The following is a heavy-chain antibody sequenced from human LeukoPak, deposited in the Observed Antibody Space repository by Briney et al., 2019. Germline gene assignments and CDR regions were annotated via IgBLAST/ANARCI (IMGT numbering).Heavy chain of an antibody. CDR2: ISDSNGKT. CDR1: GYTFTRYG. D-gene: IGHD5-18*01. J-gene: IGHJ4*02. Sequence: ASVKVSCKASGYTFTRYGISWVRQAPGQGLEWMGWISDSNGKTDYAQKLQGRVTMPTDTSTRTTNMPLRSLRSHHTAGYYFSRGARGYSYGLPFDYWGQGTLVTVSS. CDR3: SRGARGYSYGLPFDY. V-gene: IGHV1-18*01.